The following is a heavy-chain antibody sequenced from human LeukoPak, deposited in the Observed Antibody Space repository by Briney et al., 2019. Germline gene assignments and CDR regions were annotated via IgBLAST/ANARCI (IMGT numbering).Heavy chain of an antibody. Sequence: PGESLKISCKAAGSTFTNYWIGWVRQIPGKGLEWIGVIYPSDFDTTYGTSFEGQVTISADKSITTSYLKWSSLKASDSAINYCARRGDWAFEYWGQGTLVTVSS. D-gene: IGHD2-21*02. V-gene: IGHV5-51*01. CDR2: IYPSDFDT. CDR1: GSTFTNYW. J-gene: IGHJ4*02. CDR3: ARRGDWAFEY.